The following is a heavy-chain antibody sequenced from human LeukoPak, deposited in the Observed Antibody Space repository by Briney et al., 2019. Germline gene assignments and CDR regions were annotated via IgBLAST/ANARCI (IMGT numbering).Heavy chain of an antibody. CDR2: IKEDGSEK. Sequence: GGTLRLSCAASGFTFSSYWMSWVRQAPGKGLEWVANIKEDGSEKFYVESVKGRFTISRDNAKNSLYLQMNSLRAEDTAIYYCATYRQVLLPFESWGQGTLVTVSS. V-gene: IGHV3-7*03. CDR1: GFTFSSYW. J-gene: IGHJ4*02. CDR3: ATYRQVLLPFES. D-gene: IGHD2-8*02.